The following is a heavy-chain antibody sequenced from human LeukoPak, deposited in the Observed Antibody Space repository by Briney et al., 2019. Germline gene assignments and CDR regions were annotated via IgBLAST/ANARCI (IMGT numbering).Heavy chain of an antibody. D-gene: IGHD1-26*01. CDR1: GFTSSSYW. V-gene: IGHV3-7*01. Sequence: GGSLRLSCAASGFTSSSYWMSWVRQAPGKGLEWVANIKQDGSEKYYVDSVKGRFTISRDNAKNSLYLQMNSLRAEDTAVYYCARDSESYYYDYWGQGTLVTVSS. CDR3: ARDSESYYYDY. J-gene: IGHJ4*02. CDR2: IKQDGSEK.